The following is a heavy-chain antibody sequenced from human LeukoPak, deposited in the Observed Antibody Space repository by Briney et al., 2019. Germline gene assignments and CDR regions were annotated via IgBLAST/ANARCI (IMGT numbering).Heavy chain of an antibody. J-gene: IGHJ4*02. Sequence: GGSLRLSCAASGFTFSSYAMSWVRQAPGKGLEWVSAISGSGGSTYYADSVKGRFTISRDNSKNTLYLQMNSLRAEDTAVYYCAKDLRFRSSTPPSSFDYWGQGTLVTVSS. D-gene: IGHD2/OR15-2a*01. CDR3: AKDLRFRSSTPPSSFDY. CDR1: GFTFSSYA. CDR2: ISGSGGST. V-gene: IGHV3-23*01.